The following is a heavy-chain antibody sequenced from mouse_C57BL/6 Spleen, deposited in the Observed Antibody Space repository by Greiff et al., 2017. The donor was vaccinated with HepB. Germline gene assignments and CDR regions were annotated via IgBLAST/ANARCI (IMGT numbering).Heavy chain of an antibody. CDR1: GYTFTSYW. CDR2: IDPSDSYT. CDR3: ARWGSNPY. J-gene: IGHJ2*01. D-gene: IGHD2-5*01. Sequence: QVQLQQSGAELVKPGASVKLSCKASGYTFTSYWMQWVKQRPGQGLEWIGEIDPSDSYTNYNQKFKGKATLTVDTSSSTAYMQLSSLTSEDSAVYYCARWGSNPYWGQGTTLTVSS. V-gene: IGHV1-50*01.